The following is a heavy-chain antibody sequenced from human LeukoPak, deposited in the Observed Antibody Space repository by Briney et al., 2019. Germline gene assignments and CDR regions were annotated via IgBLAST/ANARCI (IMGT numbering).Heavy chain of an antibody. J-gene: IGHJ5*02. D-gene: IGHD5-18*01. CDR3: ARVRRDRYGPDRWFDP. V-gene: IGHV5-51*01. Sequence: GESLKISCKGSGYSFTSYWIGWVRQMPGKGLEWMGIIYPGDSDTRYSPSFQGQVTISADKSISTAYLQWSSLKASDTAMYYCARVRRDRYGPDRWFDPWGQGTLVTVSS. CDR1: GYSFTSYW. CDR2: IYPGDSDT.